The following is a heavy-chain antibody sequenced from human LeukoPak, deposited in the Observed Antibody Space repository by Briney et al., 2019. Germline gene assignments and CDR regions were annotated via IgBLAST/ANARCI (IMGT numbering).Heavy chain of an antibody. CDR1: GYSFTSYR. J-gene: IGHJ4*02. D-gene: IGHD6-13*01. V-gene: IGHV5-10-1*01. CDR3: ARRDRYSWYSFDY. CDR2: IDPSDSYT. Sequence: GESLRISCKGSGYSFTSYRISWVRQMPGKGLEWMGRIDPSDSYTNYSPSFQGHVTISVDKSISTAYLQWSSLKASDTAMYYCARRDRYSWYSFDYWGQGTLVTVSS.